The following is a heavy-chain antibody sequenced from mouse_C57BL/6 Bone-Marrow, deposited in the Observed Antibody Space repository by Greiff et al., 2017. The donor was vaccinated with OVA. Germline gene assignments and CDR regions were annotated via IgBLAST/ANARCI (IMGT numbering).Heavy chain of an antibody. CDR2: IDPSDSYT. Sequence: QVQLQQPGAELVMPGASVKLSCKASGYTFTSYWMHWVKQRPGQGLEWIGEIDPSDSYTNYNQKFKGKSTLTVDKSSSTAYMQLSSLTSEDSAVYYCARSDGYYEGVYMDYWGQGTSVTVSS. J-gene: IGHJ4*01. CDR1: GYTFTSYW. D-gene: IGHD2-3*01. V-gene: IGHV1-69*01. CDR3: ARSDGYYEGVYMDY.